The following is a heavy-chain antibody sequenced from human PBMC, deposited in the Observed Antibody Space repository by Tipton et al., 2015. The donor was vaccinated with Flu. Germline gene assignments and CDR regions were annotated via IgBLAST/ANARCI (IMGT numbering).Heavy chain of an antibody. CDR1: GFSFSSYE. Sequence: QLVQSGGGLVQPGGSLRLSCAASGFSFSSYEMNWVRQTPGRGLEWVSLISPSGTTRYYADSVKGRFTISRDNAKNELYLELNSLRGEDTSVYYCTRGFIRLCDYWGHGALVIVSP. CDR2: ISPSGTTR. D-gene: IGHD3-16*02. V-gene: IGHV3-48*03. CDR3: TRGFIRLCDY. J-gene: IGHJ4*01.